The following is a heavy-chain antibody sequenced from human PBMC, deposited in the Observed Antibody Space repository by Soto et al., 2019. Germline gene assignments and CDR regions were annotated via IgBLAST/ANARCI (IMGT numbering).Heavy chain of an antibody. V-gene: IGHV3-23*01. CDR1: GFTFSNYA. CDR2: ISGSGHNT. J-gene: IGHJ4*02. D-gene: IGHD5-18*01. CDR3: ARGLRGYFNGGGGGDDY. Sequence: GGSLRLSCAASGFTFSNYAMSWVRQAPGKGLEWVSGISGSGHNTYYADSVKGRFTISRDSAKTTLFLQMNSLRTEDTAVYYWARGLRGYFNGGGGGDDYWGQGTLVTVSS.